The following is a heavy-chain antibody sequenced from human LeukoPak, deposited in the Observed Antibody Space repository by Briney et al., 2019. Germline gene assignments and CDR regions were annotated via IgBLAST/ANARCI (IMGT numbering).Heavy chain of an antibody. J-gene: IGHJ5*02. Sequence: PSETLSLTCAVYGGSFSGYYWSWIRQPPGKGLEWIGEIYHSGSTNYNPSLKSRVTISVDTSKNQFSLKLSSVTAADTAVYYCARGGLRYFDWLYNWFDPWGQGTLVTVSS. D-gene: IGHD3-9*01. V-gene: IGHV4-34*01. CDR1: GGSFSGYY. CDR3: ARGGLRYFDWLYNWFDP. CDR2: IYHSGST.